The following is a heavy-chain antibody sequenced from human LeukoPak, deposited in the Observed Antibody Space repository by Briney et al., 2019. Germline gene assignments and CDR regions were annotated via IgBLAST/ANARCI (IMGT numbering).Heavy chain of an antibody. Sequence: GGSLRLSCAASGLSLTTYGTHWLRQAPGKGLEWVAVIWYDGSRKFYGDSVKGRFTVSRDTSESTMYLQMNTLRVDDTAVYYCARDRGSGIDYWGQGTLVTVSS. CDR2: IWYDGSRK. J-gene: IGHJ4*02. D-gene: IGHD3-10*01. CDR1: GLSLTTYG. CDR3: ARDRGSGIDY. V-gene: IGHV3-33*01.